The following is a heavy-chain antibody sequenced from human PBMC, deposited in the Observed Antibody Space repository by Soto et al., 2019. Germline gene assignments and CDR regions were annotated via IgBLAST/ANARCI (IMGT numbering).Heavy chain of an antibody. Sequence: GGALRLSCAASGFGFSTYGMQWVRQAPGKGLEGVAEIWYDVSNDFYSDSVKGRFTISRDNAKNTLFLQMNSLRAEDTAMYYCGRGYNYADYWGQGTQVTVSS. CDR3: GRGYNYADY. V-gene: IGHV3-33*01. CDR1: GFGFSTYG. J-gene: IGHJ4*02. D-gene: IGHD5-18*01. CDR2: IWYDVSND.